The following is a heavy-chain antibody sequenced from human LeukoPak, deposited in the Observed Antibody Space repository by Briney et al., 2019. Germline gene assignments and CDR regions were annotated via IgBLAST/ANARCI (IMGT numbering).Heavy chain of an antibody. J-gene: IGHJ6*02. CDR1: GFTFSSYA. Sequence: GRSLRLSCAAFGFTFSSYAMHWVRQAPGKGLEWVAVISYDGSNKYYADSVKGRFTISGDNSKNTLYLQMNSLRAEDTAVYYCARDGPDRGYYYYGMDVWGQGTTVTVSS. V-gene: IGHV3-30-3*01. D-gene: IGHD5-12*01. CDR3: ARDGPDRGYYYYGMDV. CDR2: ISYDGSNK.